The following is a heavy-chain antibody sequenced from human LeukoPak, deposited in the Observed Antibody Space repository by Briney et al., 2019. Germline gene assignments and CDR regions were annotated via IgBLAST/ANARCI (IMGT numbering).Heavy chain of an antibody. J-gene: IGHJ4*02. CDR1: GFPFSTYA. CDR2: ISSKGGST. CDR3: ARGSSGWSRLDY. Sequence: PGGSLRLSCSASGFPFSTYAMHWVRQPPGKGLEYVSAISSKGGSTNHADSVKGRFTISRDNSKHTLYLQMNRLRAEDTAVYYCARGSSGWSRLDYWGQGTLVTVSS. V-gene: IGHV3-64*04. D-gene: IGHD6-19*01.